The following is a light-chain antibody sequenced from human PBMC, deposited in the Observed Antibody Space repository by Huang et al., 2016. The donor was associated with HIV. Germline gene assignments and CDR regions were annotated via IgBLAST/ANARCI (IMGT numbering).Light chain of an antibody. V-gene: IGKV3-20*01. Sequence: EIVLTQSPGTLSLSPRERAVLSCRASQNITNFLAWYQQKDGQPPRLLIYGASSRAIGIPDRFSGSGSGTDFTLTITGLGPQDSAVYYCQQYVSAPLTFGRGTGVEIK. CDR1: QNITNF. CDR2: GAS. CDR3: QQYVSAPLT. J-gene: IGKJ4*01.